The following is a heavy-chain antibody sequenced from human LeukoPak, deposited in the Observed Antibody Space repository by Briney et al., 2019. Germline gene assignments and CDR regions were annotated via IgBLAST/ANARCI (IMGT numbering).Heavy chain of an antibody. V-gene: IGHV3-7*01. D-gene: IGHD3-10*01. CDR3: ARDCWDYGSGSYCGIDY. CDR2: IRQDGSDK. Sequence: PGGSLRLSCAASGFTFSSYAMSWVRQAPGKGLEWVANIRQDGSDKFYMDSVKGRFTISRDNAKNSLYLQMNSLRAEDTTVYYCARDCWDYGSGSYCGIDYWGQGTLVTVSS. J-gene: IGHJ4*02. CDR1: GFTFSSYA.